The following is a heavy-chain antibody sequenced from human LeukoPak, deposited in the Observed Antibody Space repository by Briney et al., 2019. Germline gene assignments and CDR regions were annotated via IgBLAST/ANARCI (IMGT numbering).Heavy chain of an antibody. CDR3: AKWKYYYDSSGYDGMDV. V-gene: IGHV3-23*01. D-gene: IGHD3-22*01. CDR1: GFTFNNYA. Sequence: PGGSLRLSCAASGFTFNNYAMSWVRQAPGKGLEWVSAISGSGGSTYYADSVKGRFTISRDNSKNTLYLQMNSLRAEDTAVYYCAKWKYYYDSSGYDGMDVWGQGTTVTVSS. J-gene: IGHJ6*02. CDR2: ISGSGGST.